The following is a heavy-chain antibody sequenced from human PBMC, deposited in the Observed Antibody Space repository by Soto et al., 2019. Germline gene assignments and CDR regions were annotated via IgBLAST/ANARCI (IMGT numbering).Heavy chain of an antibody. J-gene: IGHJ6*02. CDR3: ARDFGPIPAASAMYGMDV. CDR2: INPKSGAT. V-gene: IGHV1-2*02. CDR1: GYNFIGYY. Sequence: QAQLVQSGAEVKKPGASVKVSCQASGYNFIGYYVFWVRKAPGQGLEWMGWINPKSGATKYAEKFQGRATMTRDTSISTACMELSGLRFDDRAVYYCARDFGPIPAASAMYGMDVWGQGTTVSVSS. D-gene: IGHD3-16*01.